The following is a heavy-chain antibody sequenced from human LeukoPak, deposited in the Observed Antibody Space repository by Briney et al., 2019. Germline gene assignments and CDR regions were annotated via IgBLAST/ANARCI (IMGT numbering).Heavy chain of an antibody. CDR3: ATLASGYSSPFDY. J-gene: IGHJ4*02. CDR1: GFTFSSYD. CDR2: IRSDGGST. D-gene: IGHD6-13*01. Sequence: HPGGSLRLSCAASGFTFSSYDMSWVRQAPGKGLEWVSFIRSDGGSTLYADSVKGRFTISRDNSKNTLYAEMTSLRAEDTAVYYCATLASGYSSPFDYWGQGTLVTVSS. V-gene: IGHV3-23*01.